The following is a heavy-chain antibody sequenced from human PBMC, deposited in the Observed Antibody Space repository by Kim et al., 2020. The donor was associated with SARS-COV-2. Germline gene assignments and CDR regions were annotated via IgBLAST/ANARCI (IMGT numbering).Heavy chain of an antibody. J-gene: IGHJ6*02. D-gene: IGHD6-13*01. V-gene: IGHV4-39*01. CDR3: ARHFSDSSSWDVYYYYYYGMDV. CDR2: IYYSGST. Sequence: SETLSLTCTVSGGSISSSSYYWGLIRQPPGKGLEWIGSIYYSGSTYYNPSLKSRVTISVDTSKNQFSLKLSSVTAADTAVYYCARHFSDSSSWDVYYYYYYGMDVWGQGTTVTVSS. CDR1: GGSISSSSYY.